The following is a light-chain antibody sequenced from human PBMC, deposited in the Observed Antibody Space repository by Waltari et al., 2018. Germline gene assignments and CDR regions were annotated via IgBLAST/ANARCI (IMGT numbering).Light chain of an antibody. CDR1: NSNIGSHT. Sequence: QSVLTQPPSASGTPGQRVTISCSGSNSNIGSHTVNWYQHLPGTAPKLLISNNSQRPSGVPDRFSGSKSGTSASLAISGLQSEDEADYYCEAWDDSLNGVVFGGGTKLTVL. CDR2: NNS. J-gene: IGLJ2*01. V-gene: IGLV1-44*01. CDR3: EAWDDSLNGVV.